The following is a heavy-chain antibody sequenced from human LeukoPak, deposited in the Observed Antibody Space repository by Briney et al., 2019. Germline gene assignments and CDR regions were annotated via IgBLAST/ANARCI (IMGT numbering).Heavy chain of an antibody. Sequence: PGGSLRLSCAASGFTVSSNYMSWVRQAPVKGLDWVSMIYSGGSTNYADSVKGRFTISRDSSKNTLYLQMNSLRAEDTAVYYCVTRLAWGQGTLVTVSS. CDR1: GFTVSSNY. J-gene: IGHJ5*02. CDR2: IYSGGST. D-gene: IGHD3-16*01. V-gene: IGHV3-53*01. CDR3: VTRLA.